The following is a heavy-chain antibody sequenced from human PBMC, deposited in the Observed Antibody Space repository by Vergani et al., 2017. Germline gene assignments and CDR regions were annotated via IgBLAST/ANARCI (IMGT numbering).Heavy chain of an antibody. J-gene: IGHJ1*01. Sequence: QVQLVQSGAEVKKPGASVKVSCKASGYTFTSYYMHWVRQAPGQGLGWMGIINPSGGSTSYAQKFQGRVTMTRDTSTSTVYMELSSLSSEDTAVYYCARDLGIVVVPAAIPDTQYFQHWGQGTLVTVSS. CDR1: GYTFTSYY. D-gene: IGHD2-2*02. V-gene: IGHV1-46*01. CDR3: ARDLGIVVVPAAIPDTQYFQH. CDR2: INPSGGST.